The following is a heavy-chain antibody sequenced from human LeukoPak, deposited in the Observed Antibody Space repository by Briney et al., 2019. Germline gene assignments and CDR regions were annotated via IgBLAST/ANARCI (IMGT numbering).Heavy chain of an antibody. V-gene: IGHV3-33*01. CDR1: GFTFSRYG. CDR2: IWYDGSNK. D-gene: IGHD6-19*01. J-gene: IGHJ4*02. CDR3: ARGTFSMYSSGWYVGD. Sequence: PGGSLRLSCGASGFTFSRYGMHWVRQAPGKGLEWVAIIWYDGSNKYYADSVKGRFTISRDNSKNTLYLQMNSLRAEDTAVYYCARGTFSMYSSGWYVGDWGQGTLVTVSS.